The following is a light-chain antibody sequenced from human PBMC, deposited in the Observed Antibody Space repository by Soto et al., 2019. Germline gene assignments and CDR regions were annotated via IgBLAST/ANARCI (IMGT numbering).Light chain of an antibody. CDR1: QNIRSY. V-gene: IGKV1-39*01. CDR2: ATS. Sequence: DIQMTQSPSSLSASVGDRVTITCRASQNIRSYLNWYQQKPGKAPQLLIYATSSLQTGVPSRFSASGSGTDFILFISDLQPKDSATYYCQGGYSSGGTPGRGTKVDIK. CDR3: QGGYSSGGT. J-gene: IGKJ1*01.